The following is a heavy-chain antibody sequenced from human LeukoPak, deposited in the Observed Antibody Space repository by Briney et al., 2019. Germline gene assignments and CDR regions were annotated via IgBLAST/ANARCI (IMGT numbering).Heavy chain of an antibody. CDR1: GFTFSSPV. J-gene: IGHJ5*02. CDR2: ISGSGGST. Sequence: GGSLRLSCAASGFTFSSPVMSWVRQAPGKGLEWVSAISGSGGSTYYADSVKGRFTISRDNSKNTLYLQMNSLRAEDTAVYYCAKDPISGWSPDYNWFYPCGQGTLVTVSS. V-gene: IGHV3-23*01. CDR3: AKDPISGWSPDYNWFYP. D-gene: IGHD6-19*01.